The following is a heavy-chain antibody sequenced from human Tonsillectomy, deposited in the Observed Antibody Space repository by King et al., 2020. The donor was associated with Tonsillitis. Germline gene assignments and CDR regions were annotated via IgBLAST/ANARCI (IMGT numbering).Heavy chain of an antibody. D-gene: IGHD3/OR15-3a*01. CDR1: GFSPSTSGVG. J-gene: IGHJ4*02. CDR3: ARYTGDTIFGRVMTAYYLDY. Sequence: QFTLKESGPTLVKPAQTLTLTCTFSGFSPSTSGVGVAWIRQPPGEALEWLALIYWDDDRRYTPSLKSTLTITKDTSKNQVVLTMTNIDPVDTATYYSARYTGDTIFGRVMTAYYLDYGGQGPLLTVPS. CDR2: IYWDDDR. V-gene: IGHV2-5*02.